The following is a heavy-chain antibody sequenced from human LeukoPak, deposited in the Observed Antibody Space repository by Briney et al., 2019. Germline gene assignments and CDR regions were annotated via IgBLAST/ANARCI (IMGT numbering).Heavy chain of an antibody. CDR3: AKDHHDSTSCYWGSLCVYYYYGMDV. J-gene: IGHJ6*02. D-gene: IGHD2-2*01. V-gene: IGHV3-30*18. Sequence: PGGSLRLSCAASGFTFSSYGMHWVRQAPGKGLEWVAVISYDGSNKYYADSVKGRFTISRDNSKNTLYLQMNSLRAEDTAVYYCAKDHHDSTSCYWGSLCVYYYYGMDVWGQGTTVTVSS. CDR2: ISYDGSNK. CDR1: GFTFSSYG.